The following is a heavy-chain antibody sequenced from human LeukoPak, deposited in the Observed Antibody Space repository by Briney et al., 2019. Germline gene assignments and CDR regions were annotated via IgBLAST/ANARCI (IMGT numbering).Heavy chain of an antibody. CDR3: ARGVYYFDY. J-gene: IGHJ4*02. CDR2: IGFDSDNT. Sequence: GRSLRLSCTASGLNFRTSGMQWARQAPGKGLEWVALIGFDSDNTFYAESVKGRFTISKDKSKNTLYLQMDSLRAEDTAVYYCARGVYYFDYWGQGTLVTVSS. CDR1: GLNFRTSG. V-gene: IGHV3-33*01.